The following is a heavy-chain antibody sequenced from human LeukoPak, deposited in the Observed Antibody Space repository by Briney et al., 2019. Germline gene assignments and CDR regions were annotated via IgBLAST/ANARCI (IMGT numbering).Heavy chain of an antibody. CDR2: ISSSSSYI. CDR1: GFTFDDYT. D-gene: IGHD1-26*01. CDR3: ARQVGATADYFDY. J-gene: IGHJ4*02. V-gene: IGHV3-21*01. Sequence: GGSLRLSCAASGFTFDDYTMHWVRQAPGKGLEWVSSISSSSSYIHYADSVKGRFTISRDNAKSSLYLQMNSLRVEDTAVYYCARQVGATADYFDYWGQGTLVTVSS.